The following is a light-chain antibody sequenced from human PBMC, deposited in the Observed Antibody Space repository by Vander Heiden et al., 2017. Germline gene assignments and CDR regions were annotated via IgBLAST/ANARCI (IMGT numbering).Light chain of an antibody. V-gene: IGLV2-23*02. J-gene: IGLJ2*01. CDR3: CSRSAGSTTLV. CDR1: SSDVGNYDL. Sequence: QSALTQPASASGSPGQSITISCTGTSSDVGNYDLVSWYQQYPAKAPKLMIYEVTGRPSGVSHRFSGSKSGNTAALTISGLQAEDEADYYCCSRSAGSTTLVFGGGTKLTVL. CDR2: EVT.